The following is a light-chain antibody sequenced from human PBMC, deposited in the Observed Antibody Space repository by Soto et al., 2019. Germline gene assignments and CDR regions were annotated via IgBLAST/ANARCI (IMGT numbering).Light chain of an antibody. CDR3: AAWDDSLSGFYV. CDR1: SSHIGSNY. V-gene: IGLV1-47*01. Sequence: QSGRQQPPPASGTPRPRGPSSWSCSSSHIGSNYVYWYQQLPGTAPKLLIYRNNQRPSGVPDRFSGSKSGTSASLAISGLRSEDEADCYCAAWDDSLSGFYVFGTGTKVTVL. J-gene: IGLJ1*01. CDR2: RNN.